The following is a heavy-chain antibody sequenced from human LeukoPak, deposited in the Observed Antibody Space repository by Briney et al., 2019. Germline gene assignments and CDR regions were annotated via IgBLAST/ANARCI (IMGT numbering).Heavy chain of an antibody. J-gene: IGHJ4*02. CDR3: ARDGRYSGTYLDS. CDR1: GYIFKNYG. V-gene: IGHV1-18*01. Sequence: ASVNESFKTSGYIFKNYGVSLVRQAPGQGLEWMGWISGHTANTKYAETVQARVTMITDTSTTTVYMEMRSLRSDDTAVYFCARDGRYSGTYLDSWGEGTLVTVSS. CDR2: ISGHTANT. D-gene: IGHD1-26*01.